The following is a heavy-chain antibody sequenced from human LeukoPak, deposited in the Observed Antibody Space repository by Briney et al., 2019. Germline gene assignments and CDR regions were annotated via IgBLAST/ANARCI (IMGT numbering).Heavy chain of an antibody. CDR3: ASTNSDYLLFDY. D-gene: IGHD2/OR15-2a*01. J-gene: IGHJ4*02. Sequence: PGRSLGLSCVASGFTFITYAMSWVRQTPGKGLEWVAVISYDGSNKYYADSVKGRFTISRDNSKNTLYLQMNSLRAEDTAVYYCASTNSDYLLFDYWGQGTLVTVSS. CDR1: GFTFITYA. V-gene: IGHV3-30*03. CDR2: ISYDGSNK.